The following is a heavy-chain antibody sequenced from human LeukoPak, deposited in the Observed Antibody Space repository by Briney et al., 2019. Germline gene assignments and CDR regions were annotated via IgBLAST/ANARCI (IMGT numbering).Heavy chain of an antibody. Sequence: GESLNISCKGSGYSFTSYWIGWVRQMPGKGLEWMGIIYPGDSDTRYSPSFQGQVTISADKSTSTAYLQWSSLKASDTAMYYCAAKPRYNWNDRDYWGQGTLVTVSS. CDR1: GYSFTSYW. CDR2: IYPGDSDT. J-gene: IGHJ4*02. V-gene: IGHV5-51*01. D-gene: IGHD1-1*01. CDR3: AAKPRYNWNDRDY.